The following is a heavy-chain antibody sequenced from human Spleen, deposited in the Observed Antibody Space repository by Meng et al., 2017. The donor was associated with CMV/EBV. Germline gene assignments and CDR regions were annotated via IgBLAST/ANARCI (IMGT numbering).Heavy chain of an antibody. V-gene: IGHV4-30-4*08. CDR2: IYYSGST. CDR1: GGSISSGDYY. Sequence: QGQLQESGPGLAKPSQTLSLPCTVSGGSISSGDYYWSWIRQPPGKGLEWIGSIYYSGSTYYNPSLKSRVTISVDTSKTQCSPKLSSVTAADTAVYYCARPRAGQTGWFDPWGQGTLVTVSS. CDR3: ARPRAGQTGWFDP. D-gene: IGHD3-10*01. J-gene: IGHJ5*02.